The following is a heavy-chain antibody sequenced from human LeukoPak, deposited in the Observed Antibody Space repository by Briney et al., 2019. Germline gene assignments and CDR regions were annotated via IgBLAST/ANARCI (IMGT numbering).Heavy chain of an antibody. D-gene: IGHD7-27*01. Sequence: SVNVSCQASVYTFTGYYMHWVRQAPGQGLEWMGWINPNSGGTNYAQKFQGRVTMTRDTSISTAYMELSRLRSDDTAVYYCARDGDAGAFDIWGQGTMVTVSS. CDR1: VYTFTGYY. J-gene: IGHJ3*02. CDR3: ARDGDAGAFDI. CDR2: INPNSGGT. V-gene: IGHV1-2*02.